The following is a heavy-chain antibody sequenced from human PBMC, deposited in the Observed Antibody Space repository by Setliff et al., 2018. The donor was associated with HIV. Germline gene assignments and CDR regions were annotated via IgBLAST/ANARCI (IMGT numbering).Heavy chain of an antibody. Sequence: SETLSLTCTVSGGSISSSVYYWGWIRQPPGKGLGWIGSIFYSGRSTYNPSLRSRVTISVDTSKNQFSLKLSSVTAADTAVYYCARQGDGCTLYHVYYFDCRGQGTRVTVSS. CDR3: ARQGDGCTLYHVYYFDC. CDR2: IFYSGRS. CDR1: GGSISSSVYY. D-gene: IGHD3-16*01. V-gene: IGHV4-39*01. J-gene: IGHJ4*02.